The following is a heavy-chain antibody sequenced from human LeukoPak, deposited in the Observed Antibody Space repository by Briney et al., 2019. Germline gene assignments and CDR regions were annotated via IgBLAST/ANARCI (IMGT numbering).Heavy chain of an antibody. V-gene: IGHV6-1*01. J-gene: IGHJ5*01. D-gene: IGHD3-3*01. CDR1: GDSVPSNNAA. Sequence: SQTLSLTCAISGDSVPSNNAAWHWIRRSPSRGLEWLGRTYYRSKWYNEYPISMSSLITVTPDTSKNQYSLQLNSVTPEDTAVYYCATWRFDSWGQGTLVTVSS. CDR3: ATWRFDS. CDR2: TYYRSKWYN.